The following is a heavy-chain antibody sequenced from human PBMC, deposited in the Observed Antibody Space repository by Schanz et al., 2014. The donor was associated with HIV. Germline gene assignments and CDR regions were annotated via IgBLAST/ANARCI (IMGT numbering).Heavy chain of an antibody. Sequence: EVQLLESGGGLVQPGGSLRLSCAASGFTFSSCAMTWVRQAPGKGLEWVSTTSGSGGRTYYADSVKGRFTISRDNSKNTLYLQMNSLRAEDTAVYYCAKGQRGVVRGDIDYWGQGTLVTVSS. V-gene: IGHV3-23*01. CDR3: AKGQRGVVRGDIDY. CDR1: GFTFSSCA. CDR2: TSGSGGRT. J-gene: IGHJ4*02. D-gene: IGHD3-10*01.